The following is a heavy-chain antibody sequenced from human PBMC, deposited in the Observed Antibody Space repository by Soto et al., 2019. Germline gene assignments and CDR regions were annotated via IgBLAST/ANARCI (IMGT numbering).Heavy chain of an antibody. D-gene: IGHD3-10*01. CDR1: GFTFSSYA. CDR2: LSGSGAST. V-gene: IGHV3-23*01. CDR3: AQGTMVDAFDI. Sequence: EVQLLESGGGLVQPGGSLRLSCAASGFTFSSYAMSWVRQAPGKGLEWVSALSGSGASTYSADSVRGRFTISRDNSKNTLHLQMNSLRAEERAVYFWAQGTMVDAFDIWGQGTMVTVSS. J-gene: IGHJ3*02.